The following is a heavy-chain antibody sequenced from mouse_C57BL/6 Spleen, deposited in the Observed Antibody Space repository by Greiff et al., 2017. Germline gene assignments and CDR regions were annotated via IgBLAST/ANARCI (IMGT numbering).Heavy chain of an antibody. CDR1: GYTFTSYW. CDR3: AGSKDYFDY. J-gene: IGHJ2*01. Sequence: VQLQQSGADLVKPGASVKLSCKASGYTFTSYWMHWVQQTPGQGLEWIGMIHPNSGSTNYNEKVKSKGTLTVDKTSSTAYMQLSSLTYEDSAVYYCAGSKDYFDYWGQGTTLTVSS. CDR2: IHPNSGST. V-gene: IGHV1-64*01.